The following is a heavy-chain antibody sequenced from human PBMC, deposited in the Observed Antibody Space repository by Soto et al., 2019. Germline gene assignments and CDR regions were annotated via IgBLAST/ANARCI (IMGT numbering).Heavy chain of an antibody. CDR1: GYTFTSYY. V-gene: IGHV1-46*01. CDR2: INPSGGST. Sequence: QVQLVQSGAEVKKPGASVKVSCKASGYTFTSYYMHWVRQAPGQGLEWMGIINPSGGSTSYAQKFQGRVTMTRDTSTSTVYMELSSLRSEDTAVYYCARDSGIAVAGRTYYFDYWGQGTLVTVSS. CDR3: ARDSGIAVAGRTYYFDY. J-gene: IGHJ4*02. D-gene: IGHD6-19*01.